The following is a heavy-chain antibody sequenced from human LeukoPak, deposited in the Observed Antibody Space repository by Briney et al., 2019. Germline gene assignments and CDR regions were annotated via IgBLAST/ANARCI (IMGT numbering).Heavy chain of an antibody. V-gene: IGHV3-23*01. CDR3: AKVTYSSSAYFDY. D-gene: IGHD6-6*01. CDR2: ISGSGSST. J-gene: IGHJ4*02. CDR1: GFTFSSYA. Sequence: PGGSLRLSCAASGFTFSSYAMSWVRQAPGKGLEWVSAISGSGSSTYYADSVKGRFTISRDNSKNTLYLQMNSLRAEDTAVYYCAKVTYSSSAYFDYWGQGTLVTVSS.